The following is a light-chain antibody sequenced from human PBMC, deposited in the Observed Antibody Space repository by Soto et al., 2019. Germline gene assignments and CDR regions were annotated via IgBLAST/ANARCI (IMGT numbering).Light chain of an antibody. CDR1: QSISSW. J-gene: IGKJ2*01. CDR3: QQYNSYSPDT. V-gene: IGKV1-5*01. Sequence: DIQMTQSPSTLSASVGDRVTITCRASQSISSWLAWYQQKPGKAPKLLIYDASSLESGVRSRFSGSGSGTEFTLTISSLQPDDFATYYCQQYNSYSPDTFGQGTQLEIK. CDR2: DAS.